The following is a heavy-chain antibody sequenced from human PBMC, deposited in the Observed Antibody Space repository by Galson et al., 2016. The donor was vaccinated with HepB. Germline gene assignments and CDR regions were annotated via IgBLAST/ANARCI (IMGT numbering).Heavy chain of an antibody. CDR2: IYPADSHT. J-gene: IGHJ6*04. D-gene: IGHD5-18*01. CDR3: ARQGDTATTSCGLDV. V-gene: IGHV5-51*01. CDR1: GYSFTTYW. Sequence: QSGAEVKKPGESLQISCKGSGYSFTTYWIGWVRQMPGKGLEWMGTIYPADSHTIYSPSFQGQVTISADNSITTAYLQWSSLKASDTAMYYCARQGDTATTSCGLDVWGEGTTVTVSS.